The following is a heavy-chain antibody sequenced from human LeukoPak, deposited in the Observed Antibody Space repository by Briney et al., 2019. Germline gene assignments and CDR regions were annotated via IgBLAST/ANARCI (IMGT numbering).Heavy chain of an antibody. V-gene: IGHV1-2*02. D-gene: IGHD3-16*01. J-gene: IGHJ4*02. CDR2: INPNSGGT. CDR3: ARVTERPWVYFDY. Sequence: PWASVKVSCKASGFTFNKYGITWVRQAPGQGLEWMGWINPNSGGTNYAQKFQGRVTMTRDTSISTAYMELSRLRSDDTAVYYCARVTERPWVYFDYWGQGTLVTVSS. CDR1: GFTFNKYG.